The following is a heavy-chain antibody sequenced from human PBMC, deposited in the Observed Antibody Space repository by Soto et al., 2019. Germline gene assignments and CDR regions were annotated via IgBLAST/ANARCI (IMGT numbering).Heavy chain of an antibody. CDR1: GYSFTSYW. CDR2: IDPSDSYT. D-gene: IGHD3-10*02. CDR3: DYVRSGMDV. V-gene: IGHV5-10-1*01. Sequence: GESLKISCKGSGYSFTSYWIDWVRQMPGKGLEWMGRIDPSDSYTNYSPSFQGHVTISADKSISTAYLQWSSLKASDTAMYYGDYVRSGMDVWGQGTTVTVSS. J-gene: IGHJ6*02.